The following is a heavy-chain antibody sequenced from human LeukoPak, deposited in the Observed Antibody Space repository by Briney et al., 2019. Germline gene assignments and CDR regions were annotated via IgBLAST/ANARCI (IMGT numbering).Heavy chain of an antibody. CDR1: GYTFTSYG. CDR2: ISAYNGNT. CDR3: ARDQGYSSSWYQVESGAFDI. J-gene: IGHJ3*02. D-gene: IGHD6-13*01. Sequence: GASVKVSCKASGYTFTSYGISWVRQAPGQGLEWMGWISAYNGNTNYAQKLQGRVTITRDTSASTAYMELSSLRSEDMAVYYCARDQGYSSSWYQVESGAFDIWGQGTMVTVSS. V-gene: IGHV1-18*03.